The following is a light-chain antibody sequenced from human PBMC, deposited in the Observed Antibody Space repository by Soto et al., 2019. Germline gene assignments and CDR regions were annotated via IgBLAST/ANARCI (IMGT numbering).Light chain of an antibody. V-gene: IGKV3-20*01. CDR2: GAS. CDR3: QQYSIWRT. J-gene: IGKJ1*01. Sequence: EIVLTPSPGTLSLSPGERATLSCRASQSVSSSYLAWYQQKPGQAPRLLIYGASSRATGIPDRFSGSGSGTDFTLTISRLEPEDFAVYYCQQYSIWRTFGQGTKVDIK. CDR1: QSVSSSY.